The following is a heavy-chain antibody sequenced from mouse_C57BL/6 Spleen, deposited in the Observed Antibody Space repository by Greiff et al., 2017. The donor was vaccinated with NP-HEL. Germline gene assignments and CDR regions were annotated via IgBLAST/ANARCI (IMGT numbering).Heavy chain of an antibody. CDR2: INYDGSST. J-gene: IGHJ2*01. D-gene: IGHD4-1*01. Sequence: EVKLVESEGGLVQPGSSMKLSCTASGFTFSDYYMAWVRQVPEKGLEWVANINYDGSSTYYLDSLKSRFIISRDNAKNILYLQMSSLKSEDTATYYCARANWEVGMDYFDYWGQGTTLTVSS. CDR1: GFTFSDYY. CDR3: ARANWEVGMDYFDY. V-gene: IGHV5-16*01.